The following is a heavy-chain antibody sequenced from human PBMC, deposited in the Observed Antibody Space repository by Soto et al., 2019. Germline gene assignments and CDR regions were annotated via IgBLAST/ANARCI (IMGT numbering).Heavy chain of an antibody. J-gene: IGHJ4*02. CDR1: GFTFSSYW. Sequence: GGSLRLSCAASGFTFSSYWMSWVRQAPGKGLEWVANIKQDGSEKYYVDSVKGRFTISRDNAKNSLYLQMNSLRAEDTAVYYCARDPTSDPIVVVPAATFFDYWGQGTLVTVSS. V-gene: IGHV3-7*01. CDR2: IKQDGSEK. D-gene: IGHD2-2*01. CDR3: ARDPTSDPIVVVPAATFFDY.